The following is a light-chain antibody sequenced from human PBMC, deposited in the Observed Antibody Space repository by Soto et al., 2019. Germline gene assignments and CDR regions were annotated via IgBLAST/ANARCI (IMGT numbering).Light chain of an antibody. CDR1: SSNIGINA. V-gene: IGLV1-44*01. CDR3: AAWDDSLNGLV. CDR2: DNN. Sequence: QSVLTQPPSASGTPGQRGTISCSGSSSNIGINAVNWYQPLPGTAPKLVIYDNNQRPSGVPDRFSGSKSGISASLAISGLQSEDEADYSCAAWDDSLNGLVFGTGTKLTVL. J-gene: IGLJ1*01.